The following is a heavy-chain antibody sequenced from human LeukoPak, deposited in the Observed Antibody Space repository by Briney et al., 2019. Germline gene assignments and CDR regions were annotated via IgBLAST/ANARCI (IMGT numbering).Heavy chain of an antibody. CDR3: VRDQFFSFDY. CDR2: ISGTSSLI. V-gene: IGHV3-48*01. J-gene: IGHJ4*02. Sequence: GGSLRLSCAASGFTFSTYSMNWVRQAPGKWLEWVSYISGTSSLIYYADSVKGRFTISRDNAKNSLYLQMNSLRGEDTAVYYCVRDQFFSFDYWGQGTLVTVSS. CDR1: GFTFSTYS. D-gene: IGHD3-3*01.